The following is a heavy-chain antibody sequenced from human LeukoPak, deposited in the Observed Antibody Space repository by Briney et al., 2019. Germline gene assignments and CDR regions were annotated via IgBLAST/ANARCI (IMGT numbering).Heavy chain of an antibody. CDR3: AKDTMVRGTGHYGMDV. CDR1: GFTFRSSA. D-gene: IGHD3-10*01. J-gene: IGHJ6*02. CDR2: ISYDGSNK. V-gene: IGHV3-30*18. Sequence: GGSLRLSCAASGFTFRSSAMSWVRQAPGKGLEWVAVISYDGSNKYYAHSVKGRFTISRDNSKNTLFVQVNSLRAEDTAVYYCAKDTMVRGTGHYGMDVWGQGTTVTVSS.